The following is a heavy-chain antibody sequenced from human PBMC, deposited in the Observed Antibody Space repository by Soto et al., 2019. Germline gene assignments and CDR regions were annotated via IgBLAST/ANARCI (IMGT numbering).Heavy chain of an antibody. CDR2: ICNDGSTK. Sequence: GGSLRLSCAASGFTFSDYNMNWVRQAPGKGLEWVADICNDGSTKYYADSVKGRFTISRDNSKNTLYLQMNSLRAEDTAVYYYATEGSFGGYDSPLDFQHWGQGTLVTVSS. V-gene: IGHV3-33*08. CDR3: ATEGSFGGYDSPLDFQH. CDR1: GFTFSDYN. J-gene: IGHJ1*01. D-gene: IGHD5-12*01.